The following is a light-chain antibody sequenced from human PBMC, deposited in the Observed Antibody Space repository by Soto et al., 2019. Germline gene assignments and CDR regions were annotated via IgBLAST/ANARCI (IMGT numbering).Light chain of an antibody. CDR3: QQYGSSGT. V-gene: IGKV3-20*01. CDR1: QSVSSSF. Sequence: EIVLTQSPGTLSLSPWERATLSCRASQSVSSSFLGWYQQKPGQAPRLLIYGASSRATGIPDRFSGSGSGTDFTLTISRLEPEDFAVYYCQQYGSSGTFGQGTRWIS. CDR2: GAS. J-gene: IGKJ1*01.